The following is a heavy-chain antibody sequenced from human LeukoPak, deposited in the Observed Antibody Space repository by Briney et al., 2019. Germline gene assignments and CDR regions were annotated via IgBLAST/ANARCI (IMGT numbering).Heavy chain of an antibody. CDR1: GFTFDDYA. V-gene: IGHV3-9*01. D-gene: IGHD1-26*01. J-gene: IGHJ4*02. CDR2: ISWNSGSI. CDR3: AKGSGSWELLAFDY. Sequence: GGSLRLSCAASGFTFDDYAMHWVRQAPGKGLEWVSGISWNSGSIGYADSVEGRFTISRDNAKNSLYVQMNSLRAEDTALYYCAKGSGSWELLAFDYWGQGNLVTVSS.